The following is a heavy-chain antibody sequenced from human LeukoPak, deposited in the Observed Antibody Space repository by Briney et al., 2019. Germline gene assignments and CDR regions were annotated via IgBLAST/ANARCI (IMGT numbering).Heavy chain of an antibody. D-gene: IGHD3-3*01. CDR1: GGSFSSGGHY. CDR2: IYYSGST. Sequence: PSQTLSLTCTVSGGSFSSGGHYWSWIRQHPGKGLEWIGYIYYSGSTYYNPSLKSRLAISVDTSKNQFSLKLSSVTAADTAVYYCARSDFWSGYAFDYWGQGTLVTVSS. V-gene: IGHV4-31*03. J-gene: IGHJ4*02. CDR3: ARSDFWSGYAFDY.